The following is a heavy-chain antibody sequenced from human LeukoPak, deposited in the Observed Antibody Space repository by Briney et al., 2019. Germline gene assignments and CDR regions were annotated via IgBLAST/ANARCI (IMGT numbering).Heavy chain of an antibody. CDR2: IRYDGSNK. Sequence: PGGSLRLSCAASGFTFSNYGMHWVRQAPGKGLEWVAFIRYDGSNKYYADSVKGRFTISRDSSKNTLYLQMNSLRAEDTAVYYCAKGPLRRTHELVYYYYYYMDVWGKGTTVTVSS. CDR1: GFTFSNYG. D-gene: IGHD6-13*01. J-gene: IGHJ6*03. CDR3: AKGPLRRTHELVYYYYYYMDV. V-gene: IGHV3-30*02.